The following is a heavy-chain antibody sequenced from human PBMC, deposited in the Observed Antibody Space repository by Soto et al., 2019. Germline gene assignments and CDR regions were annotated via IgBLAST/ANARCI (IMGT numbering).Heavy chain of an antibody. CDR1: GYSFTDYH. CDR2: INPKSGGT. D-gene: IGHD2-8*01. V-gene: IGHV1-2*04. J-gene: IGHJ6*02. CDR3: ARGDSTDCSNGVCSFFYNHDMDV. Sequence: GSVKVSCKASGYSFTDYHIHWVRQAPGQGLEWLGRINPKSGGTSTAQKFQGWVTMTTDTSISTASMELTRLTSDDTAVYYCARGDSTDCSNGVCSFFYNHDMDVWGQGTTVTVSS.